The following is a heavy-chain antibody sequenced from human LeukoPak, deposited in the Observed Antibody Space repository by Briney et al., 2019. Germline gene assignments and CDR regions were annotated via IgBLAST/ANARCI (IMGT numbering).Heavy chain of an antibody. CDR1: GGSFSGYY. J-gene: IGHJ5*02. CDR3: ARVRYSSGWYRNNWFDP. D-gene: IGHD6-19*01. CDR2: INHSGST. V-gene: IGHV4-34*01. Sequence: SETLSLTCAVYGGSFSGYYWSWIRQPPGKGLEWIGEINHSGSTNYNPSLKSRVTISVDTSKNQFSLKLSSVTAADTAVYYCARVRYSSGWYRNNWFDPWGQGTLVTVSS.